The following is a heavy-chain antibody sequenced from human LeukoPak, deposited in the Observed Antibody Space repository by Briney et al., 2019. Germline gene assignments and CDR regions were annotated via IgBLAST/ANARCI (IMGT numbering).Heavy chain of an antibody. CDR1: GFTFSSYA. V-gene: IGHV3-23*01. Sequence: GGSLRLSCAASGFTFSSYAMSWVRQAPGKGLEWVSAIKGRFTISRDNSKNTLYLQMNSLRAEDTAVYYCAKDRRPDPVGVLEDNWFDPWGQGTLVTVSS. CDR3: AKDRRPDPVGVLEDNWFDP. CDR2: I. D-gene: IGHD1-1*01. J-gene: IGHJ5*02.